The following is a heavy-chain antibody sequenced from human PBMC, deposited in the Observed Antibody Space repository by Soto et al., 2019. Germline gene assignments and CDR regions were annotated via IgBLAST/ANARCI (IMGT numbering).Heavy chain of an antibody. Sequence: SETLSLTCTVSGGSISSGDYCWSWIRQPPGKGLEWIGYIYYSGSTYHNPSLKSRVTISVDTSKNQFSLKLSSVTAADTAVYYCASNSYGYIFYEYWGQGTLVTVSS. J-gene: IGHJ4*02. D-gene: IGHD5-18*01. V-gene: IGHV4-30-4*01. CDR2: IYYSGST. CDR3: ASNSYGYIFYEY. CDR1: GGSISSGDYC.